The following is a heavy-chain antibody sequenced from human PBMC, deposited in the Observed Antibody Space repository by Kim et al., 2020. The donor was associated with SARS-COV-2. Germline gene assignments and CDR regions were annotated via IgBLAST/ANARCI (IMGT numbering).Heavy chain of an antibody. Sequence: AQKFQGRVTMTRNTSISTAYMELSSLRSEDTAVYYCARGLAARRGNWFDPWGQGTLVTVSS. J-gene: IGHJ5*02. CDR3: ARGLAARRGNWFDP. V-gene: IGHV1-8*01. D-gene: IGHD6-6*01.